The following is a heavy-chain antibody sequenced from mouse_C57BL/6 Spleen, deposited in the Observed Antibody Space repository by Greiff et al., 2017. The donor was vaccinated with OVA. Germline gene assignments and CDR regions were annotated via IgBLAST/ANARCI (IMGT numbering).Heavy chain of an antibody. V-gene: IGHV8-8*01. D-gene: IGHD1-1*01. CDR1: GFSLSTFGMG. CDR2: IWWDDDK. J-gene: IGHJ1*03. Sequence: QVTLKVSGPGILQPSQTLSLTCSFSGFSLSTFGMGVGWIRQPSGKGLEWLAHIWWDDDKYYNPALKSRLTISKDTSKNQVFLKIANVDTADTSTYYGARMGYYGSSYDWYFDVWGTGTTVTVSS. CDR3: ARMGYYGSSYDWYFDV.